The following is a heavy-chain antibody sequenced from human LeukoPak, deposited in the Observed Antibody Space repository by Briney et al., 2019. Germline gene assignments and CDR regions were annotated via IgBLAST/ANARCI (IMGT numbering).Heavy chain of an antibody. D-gene: IGHD4-23*01. V-gene: IGHV4-59*05. CDR1: GGSISSYY. CDR2: IYYSGST. Sequence: SETLSLTCTVSGGSISSYYWSWIRQPPGKGLEWIGSIYYSGSTYYNPSLKSRVTISVDTSKNQFSLKLSSVTAADTAVYYCARAVGYWGQGTLVTVSS. CDR3: ARAVGY. J-gene: IGHJ4*02.